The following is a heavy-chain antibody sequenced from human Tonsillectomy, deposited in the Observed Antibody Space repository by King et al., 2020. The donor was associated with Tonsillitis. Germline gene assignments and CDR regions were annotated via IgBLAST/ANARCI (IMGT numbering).Heavy chain of an antibody. Sequence: VQLVESGGGLVKPGGSLRLSCAASGFTFSDYYMSWIRQAPGKGLEWVSYISSSSSYTNYADSVKGRFTISRDNAKNLLFLQMNSLRAEDTAVYYCVVEYSSSKVHYWGQGTLVTVSS. D-gene: IGHD6-6*01. V-gene: IGHV3-11*06. CDR1: GFTFSDYY. CDR2: ISSSSSYT. CDR3: VVEYSSSKVHY. J-gene: IGHJ4*02.